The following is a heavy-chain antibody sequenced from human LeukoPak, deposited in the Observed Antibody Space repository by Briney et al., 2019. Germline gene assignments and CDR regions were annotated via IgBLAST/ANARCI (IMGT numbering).Heavy chain of an antibody. CDR3: ARDYDILTGYFRGGFDY. J-gene: IGHJ4*02. D-gene: IGHD3-9*01. V-gene: IGHV3-11*05. Sequence: GGSLRLSCAASEFTFSDYYMSWIRQAPGKGLEWISYITSSSSDTNYADSVKGRFTISRDNAKKSLYLQMNSLRAEDTAVYYCARDYDILTGYFRGGFDYWGQGTLVTVSS. CDR2: ITSSSSDT. CDR1: EFTFSDYY.